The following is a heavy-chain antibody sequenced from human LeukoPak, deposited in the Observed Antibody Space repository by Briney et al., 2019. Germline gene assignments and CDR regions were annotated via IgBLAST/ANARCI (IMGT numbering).Heavy chain of an antibody. V-gene: IGHV3-21*01. Sequence: KPGGSLRLSCAASGFTFSSYSMNWVRQAPGKGLEWVSSISSSSSYIYYADSVKGRFTISRDNAKNSLYLQMNSLRAEDTAVYYCARDGPLDHCTNGVCYTTNAFDIWGQGTMVTVSS. CDR3: ARDGPLDHCTNGVCYTTNAFDI. CDR2: ISSSSSYI. CDR1: GFTFSSYS. D-gene: IGHD2-8*01. J-gene: IGHJ3*02.